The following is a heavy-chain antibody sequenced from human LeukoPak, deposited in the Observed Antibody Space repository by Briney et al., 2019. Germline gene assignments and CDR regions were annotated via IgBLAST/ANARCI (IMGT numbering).Heavy chain of an antibody. J-gene: IGHJ6*02. Sequence: GGSLRLSCAASGFTFSSYSMNWVRQAPGKGLEWVSYISSSGSTIYYADSVKGRFTISRDNAKNSLYLQMNSLRAEDTAVYYCARDIDYGDYLGGFIHYYYYGMDVWGQGTTVTVSS. CDR3: ARDIDYGDYLGGFIHYYYYGMDV. V-gene: IGHV3-48*04. CDR2: ISSSGSTI. D-gene: IGHD4-17*01. CDR1: GFTFSSYS.